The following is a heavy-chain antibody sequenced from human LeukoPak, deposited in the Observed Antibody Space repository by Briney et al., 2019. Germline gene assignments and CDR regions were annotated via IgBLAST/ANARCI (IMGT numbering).Heavy chain of an antibody. CDR3: AKEGMGSEATTADGAFDI. V-gene: IGHV4-59*12. D-gene: IGHD1-26*01. Sequence: KTSETLSLTRTVSGGSISVYHWSWIRQPPGKGLEWIGYLYDTGITNYNPSLKSRVTISVDTFENQISLKLSSVTAADTAVYFCAKEGMGSEATTADGAFDIWGQGTTVTVSS. CDR1: GGSISVYH. J-gene: IGHJ3*02. CDR2: LYDTGIT.